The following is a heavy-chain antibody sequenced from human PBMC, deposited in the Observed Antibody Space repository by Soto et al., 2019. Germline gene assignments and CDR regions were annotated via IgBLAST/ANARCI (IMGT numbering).Heavy chain of an antibody. CDR2: IYYSGST. J-gene: IGHJ6*02. D-gene: IGHD2-15*01. Sequence: SETLSLTCTVSGGSVIRGSYYWIWIRQPPGKGLEWFGYIYYSGSTNYNPSLKSRVTISVDTSKNQFSLKLSSVTAADTAVYYCASGYCSGGSCYWDYYGMDVWGQGTTVTVS. CDR1: GGSVIRGSYY. CDR3: ASGYCSGGSCYWDYYGMDV. V-gene: IGHV4-61*01.